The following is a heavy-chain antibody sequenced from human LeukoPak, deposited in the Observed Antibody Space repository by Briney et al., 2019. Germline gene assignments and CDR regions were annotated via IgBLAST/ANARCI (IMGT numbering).Heavy chain of an antibody. CDR1: GFTFSSYE. D-gene: IGHD5-18*01. CDR2: ISSSGRNI. V-gene: IGHV3-48*03. CDR3: ARDLVQLWSKDY. J-gene: IGHJ4*02. Sequence: GGSLRLSCAASGFTFSSYEMNWVRQAPGKGLEWVSYISSSGRNIYYADSVNGRFTISRDNAKNSLYLQMNSLRAEDTAVYYCARDLVQLWSKDYWGQGTLVTVSS.